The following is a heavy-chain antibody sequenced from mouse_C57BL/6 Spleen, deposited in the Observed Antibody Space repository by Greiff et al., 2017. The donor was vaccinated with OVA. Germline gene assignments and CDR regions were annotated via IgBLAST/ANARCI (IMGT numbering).Heavy chain of an antibody. Sequence: DVHLVESGGGLVKPGGSLKLSCAASGFTFSSYAMSWVRQTPEKRLEWVATISDGGSYTYYPDNVKGRFTISRDNAKNNLYLQMSQLKSEDTAMYYCARVDSNPSYYAMDYWGQGTSVTVSS. CDR3: ARVDSNPSYYAMDY. CDR2: ISDGGSYT. V-gene: IGHV5-4*01. J-gene: IGHJ4*01. D-gene: IGHD2-5*01. CDR1: GFTFSSYA.